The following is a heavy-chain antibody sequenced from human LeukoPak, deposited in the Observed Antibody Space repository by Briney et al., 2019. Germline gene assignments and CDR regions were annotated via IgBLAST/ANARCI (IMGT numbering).Heavy chain of an antibody. CDR2: ISSSSSYI. Sequence: GGSLRLSCEGSAFIFSGHWMNWVRQAPGKGLEWVSSISSSSSYIYYADSVKGRFTISRDNAKNSLYLQMNSLRAEDTAVYYCAREEPYSSGWYPHWGQGTLVTVSS. D-gene: IGHD6-19*01. J-gene: IGHJ4*02. CDR1: AFIFSGHW. V-gene: IGHV3-21*01. CDR3: AREEPYSSGWYPH.